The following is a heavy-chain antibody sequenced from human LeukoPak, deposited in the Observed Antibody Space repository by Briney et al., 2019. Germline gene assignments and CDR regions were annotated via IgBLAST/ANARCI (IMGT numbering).Heavy chain of an antibody. CDR3: AREVLS. CDR2: ISNSGST. V-gene: IGHV4-31*03. D-gene: IGHD3-16*01. J-gene: IGHJ4*02. CDR1: GGSINSGGYY. Sequence: SETLSLTCTVSGGSINSGGYYWSWIRQHPGKGLEWIGYISNSGSTYYHPSLRSRLSISVDTSKNQFSLRLSSVTAADTAVYYCAREVLSWGQGTLVTVSS.